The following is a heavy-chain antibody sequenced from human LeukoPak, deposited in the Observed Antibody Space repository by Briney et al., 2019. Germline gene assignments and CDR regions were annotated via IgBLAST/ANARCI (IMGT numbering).Heavy chain of an antibody. CDR3: ARELGDYYDSSGYYYEGFNWFDP. CDR1: GGSFSGYY. D-gene: IGHD3-22*01. V-gene: IGHV4-34*01. Sequence: SETLSLTCAVYGGSFSGYYWSWIRQPPGKGLEWIGEINHSGSTNYNPSLKSRVTISVDTSKNQFSLKLSSVTAADTAVYYCARELGDYYDSSGYYYEGFNWFDPWGQGTLVTVSS. J-gene: IGHJ5*02. CDR2: INHSGST.